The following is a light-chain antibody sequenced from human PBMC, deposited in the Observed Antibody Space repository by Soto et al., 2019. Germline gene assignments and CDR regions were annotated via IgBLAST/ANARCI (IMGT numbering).Light chain of an antibody. V-gene: IGKV3D-20*02. CDR2: GAS. J-gene: IGKJ4*01. CDR3: QQRNSWPLT. CDR1: QSVSGTY. Sequence: EIVLTQSPGTLSLSPGERATLSCRASQSVSGTYLAWYQQTPGQAPRLLIYGASSRATGIPDRFSGSGSGTDFTLTISSLEPEDFAFYYCQQRNSWPLTFGGGTKVDIK.